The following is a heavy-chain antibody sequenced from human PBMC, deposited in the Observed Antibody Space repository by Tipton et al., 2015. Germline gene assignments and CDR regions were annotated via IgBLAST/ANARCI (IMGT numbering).Heavy chain of an antibody. CDR2: LYDNGNT. D-gene: IGHD6-19*01. J-gene: IGHJ4*02. Sequence: LRLSCTVSNAFISNHYWSWVRQPPGKGLEWIGNLYDNGNTDYNPSLKSRVAISADMSENQFSLNLTSVTAADTAVYYCSRVPLRIGLAGYYFEDWGQGVPVIVSS. CDR3: SRVPLRIGLAGYYFED. CDR1: NAFISNHY. V-gene: IGHV4-59*11.